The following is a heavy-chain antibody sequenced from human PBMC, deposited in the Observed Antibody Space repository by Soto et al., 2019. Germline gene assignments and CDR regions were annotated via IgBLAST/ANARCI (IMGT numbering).Heavy chain of an antibody. V-gene: IGHV4-59*01. J-gene: IGHJ4*02. CDR3: ARMVVAAIDY. D-gene: IGHD2-15*01. Sequence: SETLSLTYTVSGGSISSYYWSWIRQPPGKGLEWIGYIYYSGSTNYNPSLKSRVTISVDTSKNQFSLKLSSVTAADTAVYYCARMVVAAIDYWGQGTLVTVSS. CDR2: IYYSGST. CDR1: GGSISSYY.